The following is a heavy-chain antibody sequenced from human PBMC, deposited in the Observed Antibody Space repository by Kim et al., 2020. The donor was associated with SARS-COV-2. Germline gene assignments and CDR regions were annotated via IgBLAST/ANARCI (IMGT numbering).Heavy chain of an antibody. Sequence: SETLSLTCAVYGGSFSGYYWSWIRQPPGKGLEWIGEINHSGSTNYNPSLKSRVTISVDTSKNQFSLKLSSVTAADTAVYYCARGGVGGTGTTGYYFDYWGQGTLVTVSS. CDR2: INHSGST. D-gene: IGHD3-9*01. CDR3: ARGGVGGTGTTGYYFDY. V-gene: IGHV4-34*01. J-gene: IGHJ4*02. CDR1: GGSFSGYY.